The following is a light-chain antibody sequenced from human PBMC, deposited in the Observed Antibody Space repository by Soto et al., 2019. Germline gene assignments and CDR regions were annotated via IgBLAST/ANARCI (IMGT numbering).Light chain of an antibody. Sequence: DIQMTQSPSSVSAPVGDRVTITCRASQGVGSWLAWYQQKPGKAPKLLIFAASSLQSGVPSRFSGSGSGTDFTLTISSLQPEDVATYYCQQANSFPWTFVQGTEVEIK. CDR1: QGVGSW. CDR2: AAS. J-gene: IGKJ1*01. CDR3: QQANSFPWT. V-gene: IGKV1-12*01.